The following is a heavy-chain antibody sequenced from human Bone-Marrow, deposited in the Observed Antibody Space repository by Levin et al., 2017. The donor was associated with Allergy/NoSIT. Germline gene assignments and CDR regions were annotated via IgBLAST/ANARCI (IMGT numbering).Heavy chain of an antibody. CDR2: FDPEDGER. V-gene: IGHV1-24*01. D-gene: IGHD1-1*01. CDR3: ATDLRGDRPLEFEV. CDR1: GYSLSHLA. Sequence: ASVKVSCKVSGYSLSHLAMHWMRQAPGKGREWVGGFDPEDGERTYAQTLQGRVTVTEETSTDTAYMELNSLTTDDTAVYYCATDLRGDRPLEFEVWGQGTLVIVSS. J-gene: IGHJ4*02.